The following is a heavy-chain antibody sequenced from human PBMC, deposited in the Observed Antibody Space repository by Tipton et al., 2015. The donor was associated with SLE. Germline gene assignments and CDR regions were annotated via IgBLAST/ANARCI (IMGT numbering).Heavy chain of an antibody. D-gene: IGHD5-12*01. CDR2: IYTSGST. Sequence: TLSLTCTVSCGSISSGGYYWSWNRQHPGKGLEWIGYIYTSGSTNHNPSLKSLVTISADTSKNQFSLKLSSVTAADTAVYYCARQLRFFDYWGQGTLVTVSS. CDR3: ARQLRFFDY. V-gene: IGHV4-31*01. CDR1: CGSISSGGYY. J-gene: IGHJ4*02.